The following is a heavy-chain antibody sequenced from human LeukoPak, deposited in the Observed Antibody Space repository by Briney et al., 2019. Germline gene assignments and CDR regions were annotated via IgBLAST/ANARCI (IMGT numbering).Heavy chain of an antibody. D-gene: IGHD3-22*01. CDR1: GXTFSSYS. Sequence: GXXRXXXAASGXTFSSYSXXWVRQAPGKXLEXVSSXSSSSSYIYYADSVKGRFTISRDNAKNSLYLQMNSLRAEDTAVYYCARDLRGKMAGGYYDSSGTNMGDWGQGTLVTVSS. CDR2: XSSSSSYI. J-gene: IGHJ4*02. V-gene: IGHV3-21*01. CDR3: ARDLRGKMAGGYYDSSGTNMGD.